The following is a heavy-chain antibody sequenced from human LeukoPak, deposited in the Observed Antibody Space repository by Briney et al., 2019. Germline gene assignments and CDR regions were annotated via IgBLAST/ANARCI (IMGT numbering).Heavy chain of an antibody. CDR1: GFTFSSYS. Sequence: PGGSLRLSCAASGFTFSSYSMNWVRQAPGKGVEWVSSISSSSSYIYYADSVKGRFTISRDNAKNSLYLQMNSLRAEDMAVYYCASDCSGGSCGLFDYWGQGTLVTVSS. D-gene: IGHD2-15*01. CDR2: ISSSSSYI. J-gene: IGHJ4*02. V-gene: IGHV3-21*01. CDR3: ASDCSGGSCGLFDY.